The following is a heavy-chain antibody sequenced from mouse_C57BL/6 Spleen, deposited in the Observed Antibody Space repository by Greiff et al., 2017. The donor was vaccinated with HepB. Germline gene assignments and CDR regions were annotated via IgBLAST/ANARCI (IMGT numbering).Heavy chain of an antibody. D-gene: IGHD2-1*01. CDR3: ARRGNYGNYWYFDV. CDR2: INPGSGGT. V-gene: IGHV1-54*01. Sequence: QVQLQQSGAELVRPGTSVKVSCKASGYAFTNYLIEWVKQRPGQGLEWIGVINPGSGGTNYNEKFKGKATLTADKSSSTAYMQLSSLTSEDSAVYFCARRGNYGNYWYFDVWGTGTTVTVSS. CDR1: GYAFTNYL. J-gene: IGHJ1*03.